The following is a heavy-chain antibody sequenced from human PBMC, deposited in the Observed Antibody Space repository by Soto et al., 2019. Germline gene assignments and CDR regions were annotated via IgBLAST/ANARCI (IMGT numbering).Heavy chain of an antibody. CDR1: GGSISSHY. Sequence: GTLSLTCTVSGGSISSHYWSWVRQAPGKGLEWIGHIYYRGSTSYNPSLRSRSTISVDTSNNQFSLKLNSVTTADTAVYYCARDGREASGMDVWGQGTKVTVSS. V-gene: IGHV4-59*11. CDR2: IYYRGST. CDR3: ARDGREASGMDV. J-gene: IGHJ6*02. D-gene: IGHD1-26*01.